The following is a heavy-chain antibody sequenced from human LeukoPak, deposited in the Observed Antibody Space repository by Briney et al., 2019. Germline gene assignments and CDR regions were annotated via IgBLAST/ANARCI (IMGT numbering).Heavy chain of an antibody. CDR2: ICGSGGST. Sequence: GGSLRLTCAASGFTFSSYAMSWVRQAPGKGLEWVSAICGSGGSTYYADSVKGRFTISRDNSKNTLYLQMNSLRAEDTAVYYCAIDIVVVPAAPHPGYWGQGTLVTVSS. CDR3: AIDIVVVPAAPHPGY. CDR1: GFTFSSYA. J-gene: IGHJ4*02. D-gene: IGHD2-2*01. V-gene: IGHV3-23*01.